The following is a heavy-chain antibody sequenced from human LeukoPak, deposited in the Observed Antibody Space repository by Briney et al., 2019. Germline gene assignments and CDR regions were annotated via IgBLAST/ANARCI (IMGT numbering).Heavy chain of an antibody. J-gene: IGHJ3*02. CDR1: GFTASSNY. CDR2: IYSGGST. CDR3: AREYYDNSGGEDAFDI. Sequence: GGSLRPSCAASGFTASSNYMNWVRHAPGKGLEWVSVIYSGGSTFYADSVEGRFTISRDNSNNTLYLQMNSLRAEDTAMYYCAREYYDNSGGEDAFDIWGPGTMVTVSS. D-gene: IGHD3-22*01. V-gene: IGHV3-53*01.